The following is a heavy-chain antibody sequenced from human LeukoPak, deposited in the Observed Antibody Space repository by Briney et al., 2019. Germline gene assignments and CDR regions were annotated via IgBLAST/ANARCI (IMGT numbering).Heavy chain of an antibody. CDR1: GGSISSSSYY. Sequence: SETLSLTCTVSGGSISSSSYYWGWIRQPPGKGLEWIGEINHSGSTNYNPSLKSRVTISVDTSKNQFSLKLSSVTAADTAVYYCARGQRQYYFDYWGQGTLVTVSS. J-gene: IGHJ4*02. CDR2: INHSGST. V-gene: IGHV4-39*07. CDR3: ARGQRQYYFDY.